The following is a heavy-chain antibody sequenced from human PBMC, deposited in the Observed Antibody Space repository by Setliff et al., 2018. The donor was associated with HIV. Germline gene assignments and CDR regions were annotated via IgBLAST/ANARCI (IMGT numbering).Heavy chain of an antibody. J-gene: IGHJ3*02. D-gene: IGHD2-15*01. CDR3: ARGGFNHAFDI. V-gene: IGHV3-15*01. Sequence: PGGSLRLSCAASGFTFSNAWMSWVRQAPGKGLEWVGRIKSKTDGGTTDYAAPVKGRFTISRDNAKNSLYLQMNSLRAEDTAVYYCARGGFNHAFDIWGQGTMVTVSS. CDR2: IKSKTDGGTT. CDR1: GFTFSNAW.